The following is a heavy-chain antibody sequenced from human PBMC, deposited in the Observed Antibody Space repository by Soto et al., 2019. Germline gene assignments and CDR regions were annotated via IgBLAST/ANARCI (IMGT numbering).Heavy chain of an antibody. V-gene: IGHV4-59*01. CDR3: ARGPNYDFWSGYLANYYYYYGMDV. CDR2: IYYSGST. CDR1: GDSINSYY. J-gene: IGHJ6*02. D-gene: IGHD3-3*01. Sequence: LSLTCTVSGDSINSYYWSWFRQPPGKGLEWIGYIYYSGSTNYNPSLKSRVTISEDTSKNQFSLKLSSVTAADTAVYYCARGPNYDFWSGYLANYYYYYGMDVWGQGTTVTVSS.